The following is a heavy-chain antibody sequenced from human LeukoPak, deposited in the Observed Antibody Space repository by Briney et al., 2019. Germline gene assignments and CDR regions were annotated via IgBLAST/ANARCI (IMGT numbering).Heavy chain of an antibody. CDR3: ARDQEGFDY. CDR2: IYPRDGST. Sequence: ASVKVSCKASGYIFINNYIQWVRQAPGQGLERVGMIYPRDGSTSYAQNFQGRVTVTRDTSTSTVHMELSGLTSEDTAVYYCARDQEGFDYWGQGTLVTVSS. CDR1: GYIFINNY. J-gene: IGHJ4*02. V-gene: IGHV1-46*01.